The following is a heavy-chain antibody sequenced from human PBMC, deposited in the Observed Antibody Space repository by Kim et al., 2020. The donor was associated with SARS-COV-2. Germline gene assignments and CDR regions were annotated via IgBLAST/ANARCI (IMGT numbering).Heavy chain of an antibody. J-gene: IGHJ4*02. CDR2: ISGSGGSI. CDR1: GFTFSSYA. V-gene: IGHV3-23*01. CDR3: AKANPGSRWLQLGPFDY. Sequence: GGSLRLSCAASGFTFSSYAMSWVRQAPGKGLEWVSAISGSGGSIYYADSVKGRFTISRDNAKNTLYLQMNSLRAEDTAVYYCAKANPGSRWLQLGPFDYWGQGTLVTVSS. D-gene: IGHD1-1*01.